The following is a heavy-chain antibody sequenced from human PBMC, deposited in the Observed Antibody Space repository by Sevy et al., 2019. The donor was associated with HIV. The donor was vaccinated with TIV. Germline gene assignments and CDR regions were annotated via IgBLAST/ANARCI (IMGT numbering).Heavy chain of an antibody. J-gene: IGHJ4*02. CDR2: ISGSAGST. CDR1: GFPFSDYG. V-gene: IGHV3-23*01. Sequence: GGYLRLSCAASGFPFSDYGMSWVRQAPGKGLEWISAISGSAGSTYYADSVRGRFTISRDNSKNTLYLQLNSLRAEDSAVYYCAKTTPPNWGYDYWGQGTPVTVSS. D-gene: IGHD7-27*01. CDR3: AKTTPPNWGYDY.